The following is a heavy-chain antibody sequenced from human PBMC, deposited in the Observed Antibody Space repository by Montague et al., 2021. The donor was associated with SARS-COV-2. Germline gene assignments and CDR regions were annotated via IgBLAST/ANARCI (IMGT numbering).Heavy chain of an antibody. CDR1: GSSISSYY. D-gene: IGHD2-15*01. Sequence: SETLSLTCTVAGSSISSYYWSWIRQPPGKGLEWIGYINYSGSTNYNPSLESRVTISVDTSKNQFSLNLSSVTAADTAVYYCARNLVVHYWYGMDVWGQGTTVTVSS. J-gene: IGHJ6*02. CDR3: ARNLVVHYWYGMDV. CDR2: INYSGST. V-gene: IGHV4-59*01.